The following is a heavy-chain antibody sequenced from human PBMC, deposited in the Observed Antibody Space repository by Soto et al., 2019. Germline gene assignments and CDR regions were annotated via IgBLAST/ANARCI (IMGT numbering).Heavy chain of an antibody. J-gene: IGHJ6*03. V-gene: IGHV3-11*01. Sequence: QVQLVESGGGLVKPGGSLRLSCAASGFTFSDYYMSWIRQAPGKGLEWVSYISSSGSTIYYADSVKGRFTISRDNAKNTLYLQMNSQRAEDTAVYYCARDMAVAGTSGGYYYYYMDVWGKGTTVTVSS. CDR2: ISSSGSTI. CDR3: ARDMAVAGTSGGYYYYYMDV. D-gene: IGHD6-19*01. CDR1: GFTFSDYY.